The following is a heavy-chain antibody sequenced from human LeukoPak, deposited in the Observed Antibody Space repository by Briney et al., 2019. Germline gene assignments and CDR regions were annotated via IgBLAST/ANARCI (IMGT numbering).Heavy chain of an antibody. D-gene: IGHD5-24*01. CDR1: GFTFTSYW. V-gene: IGHV3-74*01. Sequence: GGSLRLSCAASGFTFTSYWMHWVRQPPGKGLVWVSRVEHDGSRTAYADSVTGRFTISRDNAKNSLYLQMNSLRAEDTAVYYCARVVREMATITYFDYWGQGTLVTVSS. CDR2: VEHDGSRT. CDR3: ARVVREMATITYFDY. J-gene: IGHJ4*02.